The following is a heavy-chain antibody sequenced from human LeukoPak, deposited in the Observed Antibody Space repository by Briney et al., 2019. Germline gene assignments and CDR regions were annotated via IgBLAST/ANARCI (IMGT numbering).Heavy chain of an antibody. V-gene: IGHV4-61*01. D-gene: IGHD1-26*01. CDR3: ARGLIVGATNWFDP. CDR2: IYYIGST. Sequence: SETLSLTCTVSGYSISSGYYWSWIRQPPGKGQEWIGYIYYIGSTNYNPSLKSRVTISVDTSKNQFFLKLSSVTAADTAVYYCARGLIVGATNWFDPWGQGTLVTVSS. CDR1: GYSISSGYY. J-gene: IGHJ5*02.